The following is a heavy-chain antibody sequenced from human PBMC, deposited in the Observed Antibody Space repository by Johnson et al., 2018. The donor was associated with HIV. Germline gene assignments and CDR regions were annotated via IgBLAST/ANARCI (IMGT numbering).Heavy chain of an antibody. CDR2: IKQDGSEK. CDR1: GFTFSSYW. CDR3: ARVSSSVTTARYGAFDI. D-gene: IGHD4-17*01. J-gene: IGHJ3*02. V-gene: IGHV3-7*02. Sequence: MQLVESGGGLVQPGGSLRLSCAASGFTFSSYWMSWVRQAPGKGLEWVANIKQDGSEKYYVDSVKGRFTISRDNSKNTLYLQINSLRAEDTAVYYCARVSSSVTTARYGAFDIWGQGTMVIVSS.